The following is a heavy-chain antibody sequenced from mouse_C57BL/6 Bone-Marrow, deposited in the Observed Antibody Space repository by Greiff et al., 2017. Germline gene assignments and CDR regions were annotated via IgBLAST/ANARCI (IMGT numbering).Heavy chain of an antibody. CDR1: GFTFSSYG. J-gene: IGHJ2*01. D-gene: IGHD1-1*02. CDR2: ISSGGSYT. CDR3: ARQVGDY. Sequence: EVQLQESGGDLVKPGGSLKLSCAASGFTFSSYGMSWVRQTPDKRLEWVATISSGGSYTYYPDSVKGRFTISRDNATNTLYLQMSSLKSEDTAMYYWARQVGDYWGQGTTLTVSS. V-gene: IGHV5-6*01.